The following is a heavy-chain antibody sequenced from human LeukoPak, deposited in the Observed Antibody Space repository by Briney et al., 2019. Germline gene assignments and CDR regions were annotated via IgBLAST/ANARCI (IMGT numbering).Heavy chain of an antibody. Sequence: KSSETLPLTCAVYGGSFSGYYWSWIRQPPGKGLEWIGEINHSGSTNYNPSLKSRVTISVDTSKNQFSLKLSSVTVADTAVYYCARTSGWYQHWLDPWGQGTLVTVSS. V-gene: IGHV4-34*01. D-gene: IGHD6-19*01. CDR3: ARTSGWYQHWLDP. CDR2: INHSGST. CDR1: GGSFSGYY. J-gene: IGHJ5*02.